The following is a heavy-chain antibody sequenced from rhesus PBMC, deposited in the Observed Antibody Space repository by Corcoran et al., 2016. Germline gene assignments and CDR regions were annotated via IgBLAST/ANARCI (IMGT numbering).Heavy chain of an antibody. CDR1: GGSISGGYG. CDR3: ARSSGYSSSYTFDY. D-gene: IGHD6-43*01. J-gene: IGHJ4*01. Sequence: QLQLQESGPGLVKPSETLSLTCAVSGGSISGGYGWSWIRQPPGKGLEWIGYIFGSGGGTNYNPSLKNRVTISIDTSKNQLSRKLSSVTTADTAVYYCARSSGYSSSYTFDYWGQGVLVTVSS. V-gene: IGHV4-106*01. CDR2: IFGSGGGT.